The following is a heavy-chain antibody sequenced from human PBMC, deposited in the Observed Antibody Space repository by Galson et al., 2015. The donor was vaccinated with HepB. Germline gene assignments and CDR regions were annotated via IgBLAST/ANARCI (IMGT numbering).Heavy chain of an antibody. CDR3: ARGFRSAVDC. Sequence: CAISGDSVSSNSAARNWIRQSPSRGLEWLGRTYYRSKWYRDYAVSMQGRLTINPDTSKNQFSLQLNSVTPEDTAMYFCARGFRSAVDCWGQGTLVTVSS. J-gene: IGHJ4*02. CDR1: GDSVSSNSAA. V-gene: IGHV6-1*01. D-gene: IGHD3-10*01. CDR2: TYYRSKWYR.